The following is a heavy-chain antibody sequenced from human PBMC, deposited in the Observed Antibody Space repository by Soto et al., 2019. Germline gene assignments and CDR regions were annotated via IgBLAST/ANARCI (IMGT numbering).Heavy chain of an antibody. CDR1: GFTFSSYA. V-gene: IGHV3-30*18. Sequence: PGGSLRLSCAASGFTFSSYAMHWVRQAPGKGLEWVAIISFDGSNRFYRDSVKGRFTISRDNSKNTLYLEMSSLRAEDTAVYFCAKDLSYCSGGSCYQHDGSDNWGQGTLVTVSS. D-gene: IGHD2-15*01. J-gene: IGHJ4*02. CDR3: AKDLSYCSGGSCYQHDGSDN. CDR2: ISFDGSNR.